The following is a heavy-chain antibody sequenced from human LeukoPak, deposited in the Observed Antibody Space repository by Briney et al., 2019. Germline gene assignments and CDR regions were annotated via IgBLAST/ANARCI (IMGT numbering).Heavy chain of an antibody. V-gene: IGHV3-74*01. CDR2: INSDGSST. D-gene: IGHD4-17*01. CDR3: ARDINGDYSY. J-gene: IGHJ4*02. CDR1: GFTFSSYW. Sequence: GGSLRLSCAASGFTFSSYWMHWVRQAPGKGLMWVSRINSDGSSTTYADSVKGRFTISRDNTKNTLYLQMGSLRAEDTAVYYCARDINGDYSYWGQGTLVTVSS.